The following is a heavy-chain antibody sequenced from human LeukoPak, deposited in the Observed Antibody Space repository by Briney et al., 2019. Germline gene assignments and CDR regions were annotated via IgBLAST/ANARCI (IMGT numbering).Heavy chain of an antibody. CDR2: ISSSSTYI. J-gene: IGHJ4*02. CDR1: GFTFSSYS. CDR3: ARGLPATLLDY. Sequence: GGSLRLSCAASGFTFSSYSMNWVRQAPGMGLAWVSSISSSSTYIYYADSVKGRFTISRDNAKNSLYLQMNSLRAEDTAIYYCARGLPATLLDYWGQGTLVTVSS. V-gene: IGHV3-21*04. D-gene: IGHD2-2*01.